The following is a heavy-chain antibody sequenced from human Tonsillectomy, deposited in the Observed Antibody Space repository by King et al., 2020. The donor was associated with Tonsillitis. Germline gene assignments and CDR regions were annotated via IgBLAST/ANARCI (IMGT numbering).Heavy chain of an antibody. J-gene: IGHJ4*01. D-gene: IGHD3-10*01. V-gene: IGHV3-15*01. Sequence: VQLVESGGGLVKPGGSLRLSCAASGFTFSNAWMSWVRQAPGKGLEWVGRIKSKTDGGTTDYAAPVKGRFTISRDDSKNTLYLQMNSLKTEDTAVYYCPPERIPLVGGFIRAFAYWGQEPWSPSPQ. CDR2: IKSKTDGGTT. CDR1: GFTFSNAW. CDR3: PPERIPLVGGFIRAFAY.